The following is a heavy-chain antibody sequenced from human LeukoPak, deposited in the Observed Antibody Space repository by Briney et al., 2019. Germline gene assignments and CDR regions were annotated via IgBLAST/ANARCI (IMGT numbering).Heavy chain of an antibody. CDR1: GVSFSGYY. J-gene: IGHJ4*02. V-gene: IGHV4-34*01. CDR3: ARGFSYCSGGSCYLDY. Sequence: KPSETLSLTCAVYGVSFSGYYWSWIRQPPGKGLEWIGEINHSGSTNYNPSLKSRVTISVDTSKNQFSLKLSSVTAADTAVYYCARGFSYCSGGSCYLDYWGQGTLVTVSS. D-gene: IGHD2-15*01. CDR2: INHSGST.